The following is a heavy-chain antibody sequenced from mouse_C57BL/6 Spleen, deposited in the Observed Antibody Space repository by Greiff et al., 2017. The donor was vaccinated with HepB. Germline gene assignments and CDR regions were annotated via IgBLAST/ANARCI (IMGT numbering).Heavy chain of an antibody. D-gene: IGHD4-1*01. Sequence: QVQLKESGAELVMPGASVKLSCKASGYTFTSYWMHWVKQRPGQGLEWIGEIDPSDSYTNYNQKFKGKSTLTVDKSSSTAYMQLSSLTSEDSAVYYCAKPSQTGTGYAMDYWGQGTSVTVSS. CDR3: AKPSQTGTGYAMDY. CDR1: GYTFTSYW. V-gene: IGHV1-69*01. J-gene: IGHJ4*01. CDR2: IDPSDSYT.